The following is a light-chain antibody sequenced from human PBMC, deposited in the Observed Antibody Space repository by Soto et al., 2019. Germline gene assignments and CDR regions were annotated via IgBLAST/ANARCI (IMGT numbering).Light chain of an antibody. J-gene: IGKJ3*01. V-gene: IGKV1-5*01. CDR1: QSISSW. Sequence: DIQMTQSPSTLSASVGDRVTITCRASQSISSWLAWYQQKPGKAPKLLIYDASSLESGVPSRFSGSGSGTEFTLTISSLQPDDFATYYCQQYANLLFTFGPGTKVDI. CDR2: DAS. CDR3: QQYANLLFT.